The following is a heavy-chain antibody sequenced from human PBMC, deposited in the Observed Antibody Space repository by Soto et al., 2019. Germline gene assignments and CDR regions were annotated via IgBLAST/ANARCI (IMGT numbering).Heavy chain of an antibody. CDR3: ATGDGYNYSAFDI. CDR2: ISYDGSNK. CDR1: GFTFSSYG. D-gene: IGHD5-12*01. Sequence: HLGGSLRLSCAASGFTFSSYGMHWVRQAPGKGLEWVAVISYDGSNKYYADSVKGRFTISRDNSKNTLYLQMNSLRAEDTAVYYCATGDGYNYSAFDIWGQGTMVTVSS. J-gene: IGHJ3*02. V-gene: IGHV3-30*03.